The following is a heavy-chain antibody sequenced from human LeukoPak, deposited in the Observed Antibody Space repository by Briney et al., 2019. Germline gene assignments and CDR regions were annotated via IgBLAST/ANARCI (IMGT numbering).Heavy chain of an antibody. CDR2: ISYDGSNK. D-gene: IGHD3/OR15-3a*01. V-gene: IGHV3-30*18. CDR1: GFTFSSYG. CDR3: AKGGDWMAAGLDY. Sequence: PGRSLRLSCAASGFTFSSYGMHWVRQAPGKGLEWVAVISYDGSNKYYADSVKGRFTISRDNSKNTLCLQMNSLRAEDTAVYYCAKGGDWMAAGLDYWGQGTLVTVSS. J-gene: IGHJ4*02.